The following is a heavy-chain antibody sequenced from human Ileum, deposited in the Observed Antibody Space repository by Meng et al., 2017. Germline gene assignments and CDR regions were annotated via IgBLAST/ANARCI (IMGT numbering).Heavy chain of an antibody. D-gene: IGHD7-27*01. CDR1: GASVSSNNDG. V-gene: IGHV4-61*01. Sequence: QMTLRESCPGRERPSETLSLTCTVSGASVSSNNDGWGWIRQPPGKGLEWIGYGSTNHNPSLKSRVTISVDTSKNQFFLTLNSVTAADTAIYYCARDHWGSLDYWGQGILVTVSS. J-gene: IGHJ4*02. CDR3: ARDHWGSLDY. CDR2: GST.